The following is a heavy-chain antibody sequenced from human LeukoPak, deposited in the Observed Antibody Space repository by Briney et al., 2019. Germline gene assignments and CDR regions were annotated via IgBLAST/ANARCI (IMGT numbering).Heavy chain of an antibody. CDR1: GFTFSSYS. CDR2: ISGSSSYI. Sequence: PGRSLRLSCAASGFTFSSYSMNWVRQAPGKGLGWVSSISGSSSYIYYADSVKGRFTISRDNAKNSLYLQMNSLRAEDTAVYYCGRQAAPDYWGQGTLVTVSS. V-gene: IGHV3-21*01. J-gene: IGHJ4*02. D-gene: IGHD6-13*01. CDR3: GRQAAPDY.